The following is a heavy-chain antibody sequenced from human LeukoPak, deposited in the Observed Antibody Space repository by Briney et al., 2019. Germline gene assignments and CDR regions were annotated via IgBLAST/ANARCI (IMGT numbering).Heavy chain of an antibody. CDR2: IRYDGSNK. CDR3: AKDKGRYYYGSGSSRYYYYMDV. Sequence: PGGSLRLSCAASGFTFSSYGMHWVRQAPGKGLEWVAFIRYDGSNKYYADSVKGRFTISRDNSKNTLYLQMNSLRAEDTAVYYCAKDKGRYYYGSGSSRYYYYMDVWGKGTTVTISS. J-gene: IGHJ6*03. CDR1: GFTFSSYG. D-gene: IGHD3-10*01. V-gene: IGHV3-30*02.